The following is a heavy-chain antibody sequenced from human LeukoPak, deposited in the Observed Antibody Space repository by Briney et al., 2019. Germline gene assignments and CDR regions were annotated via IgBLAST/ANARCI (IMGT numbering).Heavy chain of an antibody. V-gene: IGHV3-38-3*01. J-gene: IGHJ4*02. CDR1: GFTFSSNE. CDR3: AKDPHPYSSSWPIIYYFDY. Sequence: GGSLRLSCAASGFTFSSNEMSWVRQAPGKGLEWVSSISGGSTYHADSRKGRFTISRDNSKNTLHLQMNSLRAEDTAVYYCAKDPHPYSSSWPIIYYFDYWGQGTLVTVSS. CDR2: ISGGST. D-gene: IGHD6-13*01.